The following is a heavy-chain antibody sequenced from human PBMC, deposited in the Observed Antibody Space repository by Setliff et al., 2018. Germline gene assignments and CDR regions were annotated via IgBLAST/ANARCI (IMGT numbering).Heavy chain of an antibody. CDR1: GGSISSSNW. V-gene: IGHV4-28*03. CDR3: AREGGGSGWTPDS. D-gene: IGHD6-19*01. CDR2: IYYNGRS. J-gene: IGHJ4*02. Sequence: PSETLSLTCAVSGGSISSSNWWSWIRQSPGKGLEWIGFIYYNGRSDHNPSFQSRVTMSVDRSKNQFSLNLRAMTAADTAVYYCAREGGGSGWTPDSWGQGTLVTVSS.